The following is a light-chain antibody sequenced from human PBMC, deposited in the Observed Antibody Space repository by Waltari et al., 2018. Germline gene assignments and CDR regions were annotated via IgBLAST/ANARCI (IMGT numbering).Light chain of an antibody. CDR1: SHRRYY. V-gene: IGLV3-19*01. Sequence: SSDLTQDPSLSVALGRTVRITCQGDSHRRYYASWYQQRPGQAPLLVLYGPDNRRAGIPDRFSGCTSGNTASLTITGAQAEEEADYYCRSREHFSTRLFGGGTRLTV. CDR2: GPD. CDR3: RSREHFSTRL. J-gene: IGLJ2*01.